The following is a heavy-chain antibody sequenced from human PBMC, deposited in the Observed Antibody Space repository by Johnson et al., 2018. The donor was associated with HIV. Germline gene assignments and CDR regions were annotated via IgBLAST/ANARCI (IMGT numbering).Heavy chain of an antibody. CDR2: ISYDGNNK. Sequence: QVRLVESGGGVVQPGKSLRLFCAASGFTFSSYAMHWVRQAPGKGLEWVAVISYDGNNKYYADSVRGRFTVSRDNSNNTLFLQMSSLRAEDTAVYYCARVASPAELLPWAFDIWGQGTMVTVSS. CDR3: ARVASPAELLPWAFDI. CDR1: GFTFSSYA. D-gene: IGHD1-7*01. V-gene: IGHV3-30*04. J-gene: IGHJ3*02.